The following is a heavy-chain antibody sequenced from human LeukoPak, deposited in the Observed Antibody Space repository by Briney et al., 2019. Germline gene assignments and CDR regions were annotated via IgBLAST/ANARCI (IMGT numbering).Heavy chain of an antibody. V-gene: IGHV3-30*18. D-gene: IGHD6-19*01. CDR3: AKDKQWLVGNQGIDY. J-gene: IGHJ4*02. Sequence: PGRSLRLSCAASGFTFSSYGMHWVRQAPGKGLEWVAVISYDGSNKYYADSAKGRFTISRDNSKSTLYLQMSSLRAEDTAVYYCAKDKQWLVGNQGIDYRGQGTLVTVSS. CDR2: ISYDGSNK. CDR1: GFTFSSYG.